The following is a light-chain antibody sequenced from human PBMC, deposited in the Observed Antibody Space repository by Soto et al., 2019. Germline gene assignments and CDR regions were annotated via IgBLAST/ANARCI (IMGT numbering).Light chain of an antibody. Sequence: EIVMTQSPATLSVSPGERATLSCRASQSVSSNLAWYQQKPGQAPRLLIYGASTRATGIPARFSGSGSGTDFTLTISRLQPEDIAMYYCQQSSNWPPWTFGRGTRVEI. CDR3: QQSSNWPPWT. CDR2: GAS. CDR1: QSVSSN. V-gene: IGKV3-15*01. J-gene: IGKJ1*01.